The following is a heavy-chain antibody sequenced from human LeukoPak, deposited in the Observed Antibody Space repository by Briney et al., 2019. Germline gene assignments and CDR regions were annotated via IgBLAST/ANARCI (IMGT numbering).Heavy chain of an antibody. V-gene: IGHV3-23*01. CDR3: AKSDCASDGCKLLNY. D-gene: IGHD2-21*01. CDR1: GFTFSSYG. CDR2: ISGSGDAT. Sequence: GGSLRLSCAASGFTFSSYGMHWVRQAPGKGLEWVSSISGSGDATKYADSVMGRFTISRDNSKNTLSLQMNSLRAEDTAVYYCAKSDCASDGCKLLNYWGQGTLVTASP. J-gene: IGHJ4*02.